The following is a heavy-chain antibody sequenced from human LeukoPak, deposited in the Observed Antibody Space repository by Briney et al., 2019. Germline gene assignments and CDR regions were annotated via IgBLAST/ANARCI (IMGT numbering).Heavy chain of an antibody. Sequence: PGASVKVSCTASGYTFTSYGISWVRQAPGQGLEWMGIINPSGGSTSYAQKFQGRVTMTRDTSTSTVYMELSSLRSEDTAVYYCARDSSVVVISSFFDYWGQGTLVTVSS. CDR2: INPSGGST. J-gene: IGHJ4*02. V-gene: IGHV1-46*01. CDR3: ARDSSVVVISSFFDY. CDR1: GYTFTSYG. D-gene: IGHD3-22*01.